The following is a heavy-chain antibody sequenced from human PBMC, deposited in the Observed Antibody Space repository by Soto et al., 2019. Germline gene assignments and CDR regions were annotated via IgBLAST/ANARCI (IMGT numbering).Heavy chain of an antibody. V-gene: IGHV4-39*07. CDR1: GGSISSSSYY. CDR2: IYYSGST. Sequence: SETLSLTCTVSGGSISSSSYYWGWIRQPPGKGLDWIGSIYYSGSTYYNPSLKSRVTISVDTSKNQFSLKLSSVTAADTAVYYCAGEWVYSYAQNGWFDPWGQGTLVTFSS. D-gene: IGHD5-18*01. CDR3: AGEWVYSYAQNGWFDP. J-gene: IGHJ5*02.